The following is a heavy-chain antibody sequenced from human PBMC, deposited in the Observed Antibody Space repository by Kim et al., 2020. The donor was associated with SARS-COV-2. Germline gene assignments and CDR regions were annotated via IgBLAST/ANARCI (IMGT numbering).Heavy chain of an antibody. CDR1: GFTFSSYS. J-gene: IGHJ6*02. D-gene: IGHD4-17*01. CDR3: ARDESNLRDYYYGMDV. CDR2: ISSSSSTI. Sequence: GGSLRLSCAASGFTFSSYSMNWVRQAPGKGLEWVSYISSSSSTIYYADSVKGRFTISRDNAKNSLYLQMNSPRDEDTAVYYCARDESNLRDYYYGMDVWGQGTTVTVSS. V-gene: IGHV3-48*02.